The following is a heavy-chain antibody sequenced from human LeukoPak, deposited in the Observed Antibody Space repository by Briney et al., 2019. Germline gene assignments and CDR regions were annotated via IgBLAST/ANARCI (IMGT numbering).Heavy chain of an antibody. J-gene: IGHJ4*02. CDR2: IIPIFGTA. CDR3: ARGGSTIFGLFDY. Sequence: EASVKVSCKASGGTFSSYAISWVRQAPGQGLEWMGGIIPIFGTANYAQKFQGRVTITADESTSTAYMELSSLRSEDTAVYYCARGGSTIFGLFDYWGQGTLVTVSS. V-gene: IGHV1-69*13. D-gene: IGHD3-3*01. CDR1: GGTFSSYA.